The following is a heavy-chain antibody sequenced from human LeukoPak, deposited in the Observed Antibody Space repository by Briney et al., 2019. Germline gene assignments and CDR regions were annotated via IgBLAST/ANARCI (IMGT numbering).Heavy chain of an antibody. J-gene: IGHJ4*01. CDR3: AKAPVTTCRGAYCCPLDY. V-gene: IGHV3-23*01. D-gene: IGHD2-21*01. Sequence: GGCLRLSCAASGVSLSSYAMSWVRQAPGKGLGWVSAISDSGNTYHADTVKGRFDISRDSSKNTLFLQMNTLRPENAAVYYCAKAPVTTCRGAYCCPLDYWGQEPWSASPQ. CDR1: GVSLSSYA. CDR2: ISDSGNT.